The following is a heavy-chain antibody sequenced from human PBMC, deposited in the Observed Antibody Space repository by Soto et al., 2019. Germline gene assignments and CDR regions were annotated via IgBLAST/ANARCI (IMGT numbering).Heavy chain of an antibody. J-gene: IGHJ5*02. Sequence: QVQLQESGPGLVKPSETLSLTCTVSGGSISSYYWSWIRQPPGKGLEWIGYIYYSGSTNYNPSLRRRATISVEPAKNQFSRQLSSVTAADTAVYSCARMYYYGSGSLNWFDPWGQGTLVTVSS. CDR1: GGSISSYY. V-gene: IGHV4-59*01. D-gene: IGHD3-10*01. CDR2: IYYSGST. CDR3: ARMYYYGSGSLNWFDP.